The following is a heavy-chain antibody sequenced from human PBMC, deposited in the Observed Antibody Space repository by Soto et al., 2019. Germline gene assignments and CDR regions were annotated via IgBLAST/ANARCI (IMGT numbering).Heavy chain of an antibody. CDR3: ARQVAAAGHHFDY. CDR1: GGTFSSYA. J-gene: IGHJ4*02. V-gene: IGHV1-69*13. Sequence: PSVKVSCKASGGTFSSYAISWVRQAPGQGLEWMGGIIPIFGTANYAQKFQGRVTITADESTSTAYMELSSLRSEDTAVYYCARQVAAAGHHFDYWGQGTLVTVSS. D-gene: IGHD6-13*01. CDR2: IIPIFGTA.